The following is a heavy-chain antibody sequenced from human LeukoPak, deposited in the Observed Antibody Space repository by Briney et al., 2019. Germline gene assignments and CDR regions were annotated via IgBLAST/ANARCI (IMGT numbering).Heavy chain of an antibody. CDR1: GYTFTDSY. V-gene: IGHV1-2*02. J-gene: IGHJ4*02. Sequence: ASLKVSCKTSGYTFTDSYMHWVRQAPGQGLEWIGWINPNAGDTTYAQGFRGRVTMTRDTSISTVYMELNSLKLDDTAVYYCTREGRVGVPFDYWGQGTLVTVSS. CDR3: TREGRVGVPFDY. CDR2: INPNAGDT. D-gene: IGHD2-15*01.